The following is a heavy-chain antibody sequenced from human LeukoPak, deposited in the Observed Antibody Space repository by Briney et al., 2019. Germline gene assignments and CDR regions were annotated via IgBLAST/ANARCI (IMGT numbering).Heavy chain of an antibody. Sequence: SETLSLTCTVSDGSISSGHYYWSWIRQPPGKGLEWIGYIYHSGSTYYNPSLKSRVTISVDRSKNQFSLNLSCVTAADTAVYYCASTVTTSHYFDYWGQGTLVTVSS. CDR1: DGSISSGHYY. CDR3: ASTVTTSHYFDY. J-gene: IGHJ4*02. D-gene: IGHD4-17*01. CDR2: IYHSGST. V-gene: IGHV4-30-2*01.